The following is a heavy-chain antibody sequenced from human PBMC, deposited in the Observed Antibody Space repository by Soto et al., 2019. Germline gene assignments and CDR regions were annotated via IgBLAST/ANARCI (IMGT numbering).Heavy chain of an antibody. CDR2: ISGGGDST. Sequence: EVQLLESGGGLVQPGGSLRLTCAASGFTFSSYAISWIRLSPGKGLEWVSVISGGGDSTYYTPSVKGRFTISRDDFKNTWYLQMNSLRTEDTAIYYCAKLRDFVVLPAGILDYWGPGTLVTVSS. CDR1: GFTFSSYA. J-gene: IGHJ4*02. CDR3: AKLRDFVVLPAGILDY. D-gene: IGHD2-8*01. V-gene: IGHV3-23*01.